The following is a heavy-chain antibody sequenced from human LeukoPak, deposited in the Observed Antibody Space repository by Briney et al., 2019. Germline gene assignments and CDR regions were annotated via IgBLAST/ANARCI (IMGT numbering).Heavy chain of an antibody. D-gene: IGHD3-22*01. CDR3: AGGAIWYDGSGYYGPIDY. CDR1: GYSISSGYY. J-gene: IGHJ4*02. V-gene: IGHV4-38-2*02. CDR2: IYHSGST. Sequence: KPSETLSLTCTVSGYSISSGYYWGWIRQPPGKGLEWIGSIYHSGSTYYNPSLKSRVTISVDTSKNQFSLKLSSVTAADTAVYYCAGGAIWYDGSGYYGPIDYWGQGTLVTVSS.